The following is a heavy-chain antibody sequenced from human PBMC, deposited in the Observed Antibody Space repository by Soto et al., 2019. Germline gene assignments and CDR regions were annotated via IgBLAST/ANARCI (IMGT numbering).Heavy chain of an antibody. CDR3: AREDYYDSSD. J-gene: IGHJ1*01. Sequence: QVQLQESGPGLVKPSETLSLTCTVSGGSVSSGSYYWSWIRQPPGKGLEWIGYIYYSGSTNYNPALESRVTISVDTSKNQFSLKLSSVTAADTAVYYCAREDYYDSSDLGQGTLVTVSS. V-gene: IGHV4-61*01. CDR1: GGSVSSGSYY. D-gene: IGHD3-22*01. CDR2: IYYSGST.